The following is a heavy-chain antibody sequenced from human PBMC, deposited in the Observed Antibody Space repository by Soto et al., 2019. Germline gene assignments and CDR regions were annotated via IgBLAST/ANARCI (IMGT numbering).Heavy chain of an antibody. CDR1: GFTFSSYG. Sequence: GGSLRLSCAASGFTFSSYGMHWVRQAPGKGLEWVAVIWCDGSNKYYADSVKGRFTISRDNSKNTLYLQMNSLRAEDTAVYYGARGVGLDYMDVWGKGTTVTVSS. CDR2: IWCDGSNK. V-gene: IGHV3-33*01. D-gene: IGHD1-26*01. CDR3: ARGVGLDYMDV. J-gene: IGHJ6*03.